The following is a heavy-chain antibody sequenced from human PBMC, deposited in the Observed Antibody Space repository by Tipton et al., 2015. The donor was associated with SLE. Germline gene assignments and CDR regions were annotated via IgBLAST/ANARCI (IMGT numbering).Heavy chain of an antibody. Sequence: TLSLTCTVSGDSISRGLHYWSWIRQHPGEGLEWIGYIHHTGSTSYNPSLKDRVTISVDTSKNQFSLKLSTVTAADTAVYYCARRHYSGPFDSWGQGTLVTVSS. CDR3: ARRHYSGPFDS. V-gene: IGHV4-31*03. J-gene: IGHJ4*02. D-gene: IGHD5-12*01. CDR1: GDSISRGLHY. CDR2: IHHTGST.